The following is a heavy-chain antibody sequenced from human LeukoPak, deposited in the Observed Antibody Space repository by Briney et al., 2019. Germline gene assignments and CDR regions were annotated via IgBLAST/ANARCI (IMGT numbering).Heavy chain of an antibody. CDR1: GFTFSSYS. Sequence: GGSLRLSCAASGFTFSSYSMNWVGQAPGKGLEGVSSLSSSSSYLYYEDSVKGRFTISSENAKNSLYLQMNSLRAEDAAVYYCARYPGYCSSTGCYVWGQGTLVTVSS. V-gene: IGHV3-21*01. D-gene: IGHD2-2*01. CDR2: LSSSSSYL. J-gene: IGHJ4*02. CDR3: ARYPGYCSSTGCYV.